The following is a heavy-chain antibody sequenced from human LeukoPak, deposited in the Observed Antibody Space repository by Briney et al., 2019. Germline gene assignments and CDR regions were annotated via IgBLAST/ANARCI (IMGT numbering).Heavy chain of an antibody. CDR3: ARVLYGSGSYND. D-gene: IGHD3-10*01. CDR1: GGSISSYY. V-gene: IGHV4-59*01. J-gene: IGHJ4*02. Sequence: SETLSLTCTVSGGSISSYYWSWIRKPPAKGLEWIGYVYYSGSTNYNPSLKSRVTISVDTSKNPFSLKLSSVTAADTAVYYCARVLYGSGSYNDWGQGTLVTVSS. CDR2: VYYSGST.